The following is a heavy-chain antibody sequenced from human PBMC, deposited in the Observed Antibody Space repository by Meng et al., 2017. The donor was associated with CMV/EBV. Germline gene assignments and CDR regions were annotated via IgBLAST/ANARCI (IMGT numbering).Heavy chain of an antibody. CDR2: INHSGST. J-gene: IGHJ6*02. D-gene: IGHD3-3*01. V-gene: IGHV4-34*01. Sequence: GSLRLSCAVYGGSFSGYFWSWIRQLPGKGLEWIGEINHSGSTNYNPSLKSRVTISVDTSKNQFSLKLSSVTAADTAVYYCARLRGTVPRLEYYYYSYGMDVWGQGTTVTVSS. CDR1: GGSFSGYF. CDR3: ARLRGTVPRLEYYYYSYGMDV.